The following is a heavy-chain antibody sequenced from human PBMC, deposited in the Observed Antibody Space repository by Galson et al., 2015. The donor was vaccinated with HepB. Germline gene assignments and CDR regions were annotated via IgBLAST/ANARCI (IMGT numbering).Heavy chain of an antibody. J-gene: IGHJ6*02. CDR1: GYTLTELS. V-gene: IGHV1-24*01. CDR3: ATDYLRVPAAIPTRKNYYYYGMDV. CDR2: FDPEDGET. D-gene: IGHD2-2*02. Sequence: SVKVSCKVSGYTLTELSMHWVRQAPGKGLEWMGGFDPEDGETIYAQKFQGRVTMTEDTSTGTAYMELSSLRSEDTAVYYCATDYLRVPAAIPTRKNYYYYGMDVWGQGTTVTVSS.